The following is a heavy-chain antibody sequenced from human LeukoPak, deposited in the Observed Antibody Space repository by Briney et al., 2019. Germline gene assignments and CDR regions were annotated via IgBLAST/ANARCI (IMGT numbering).Heavy chain of an antibody. J-gene: IGHJ3*02. CDR2: IFYNAGT. CDR3: VKSNSRYQPWTLDI. V-gene: IGHV4-59*01. CDR1: GGSISSYY. D-gene: IGHD2-2*01. Sequence: SETLSPTCTVSGGSISSYYWSWIRQPPGKGLEWIGYIFYNAGTSYNPSLKSRVTISVDTSNNQLSLKVNSVTAADTAMYYCVKSNSRYQPWTLDIWGRGTMVTVSS.